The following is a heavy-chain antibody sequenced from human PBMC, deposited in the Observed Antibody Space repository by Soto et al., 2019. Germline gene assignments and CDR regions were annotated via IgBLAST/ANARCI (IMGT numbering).Heavy chain of an antibody. Sequence: SETLSLTCAVSGYSISSGYYWGWIRQPPGKGLEWIGSIYHSGSTYYNPSLKSRVTISVDTSKNQFSLKLSSVTAADTAVCYCAREEDIVVAVAAKSRGLFDYWGQGTLVTVSS. V-gene: IGHV4-38-2*02. CDR1: GYSISSGYY. J-gene: IGHJ4*02. D-gene: IGHD2-15*01. CDR2: IYHSGST. CDR3: AREEDIVVAVAAKSRGLFDY.